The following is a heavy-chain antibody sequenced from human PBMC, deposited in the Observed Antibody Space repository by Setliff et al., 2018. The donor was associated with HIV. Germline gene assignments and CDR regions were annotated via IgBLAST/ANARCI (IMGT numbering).Heavy chain of an antibody. V-gene: IGHV4-59*10. CDR2: VYSSGGT. Sequence: SETLSLTCAVYGGTFSGYYWSWIRQPAGKGLEWIGRVYSSGGTNYNPSLKSRVTITVDTSKNQFSLRLSSVAAGDTAVYYCARSIVPVASGYYYFEYWGQGTLVTVSS. CDR3: ARSIVPVASGYYYFEY. J-gene: IGHJ4*02. CDR1: GGTFSGYY. D-gene: IGHD3-3*01.